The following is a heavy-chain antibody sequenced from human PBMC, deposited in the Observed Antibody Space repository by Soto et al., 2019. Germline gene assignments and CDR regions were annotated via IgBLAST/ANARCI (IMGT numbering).Heavy chain of an antibody. V-gene: IGHV1-18*01. J-gene: IGHJ4*02. Sequence: ASVKVSCKASGYTFTSYGISWVRQAPGQGLEWMGWISAYNGNTNYAQKLQGRVTMTTDTSTSTAYMELRSLRSDDTAVYYCALTVVAATPGPFFDYWGQGTLVTVSS. D-gene: IGHD2-15*01. CDR2: ISAYNGNT. CDR3: ALTVVAATPGPFFDY. CDR1: GYTFTSYG.